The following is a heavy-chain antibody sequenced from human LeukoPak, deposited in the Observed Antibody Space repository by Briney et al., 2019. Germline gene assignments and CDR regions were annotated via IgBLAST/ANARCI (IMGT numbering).Heavy chain of an antibody. J-gene: IGHJ4*02. V-gene: IGHV3-7*01. CDR1: GFTFSGYW. CDR2: IKHDGSEK. Sequence: GGSLRLSCSASGFTFSGYWMTWVRQASGKGLEWVASIKHDGSEKYYVDSVKGRFTISRDNAKNSLYLQMNSLRDEDTAVYYCARVRAGYYCDNWGQGTLVTVSS. CDR3: ARVRAGYYCDN.